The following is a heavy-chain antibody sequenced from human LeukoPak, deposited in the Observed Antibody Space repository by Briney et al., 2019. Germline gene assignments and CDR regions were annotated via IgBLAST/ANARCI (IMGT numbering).Heavy chain of an antibody. J-gene: IGHJ4*02. CDR1: GFAFRSYA. Sequence: PGGSLRLSXAASGFAFRSYAMTWVRQAPGKGLEWVSYISSSGSTIYYADSVKGRFTISRDNAKDSLYLQMNSLRAEDTAVYYCARDLNGYSGSYFDYWGQGTLVTVSS. V-gene: IGHV3-48*03. CDR2: ISSSGSTI. D-gene: IGHD3-22*01. CDR3: ARDLNGYSGSYFDY.